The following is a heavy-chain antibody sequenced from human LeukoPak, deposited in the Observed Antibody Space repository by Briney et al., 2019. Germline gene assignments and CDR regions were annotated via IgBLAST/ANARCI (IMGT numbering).Heavy chain of an antibody. J-gene: IGHJ4*02. CDR3: ARGDDYWSGYIDY. V-gene: IGHV3-74*01. CDR1: RFALTSHW. D-gene: IGHD3-3*01. Sequence: GGALRLSSAASRFALTSHWTHRGRPAPGKGLVWVSHVKNDGGSTNYADSVRGRFTISRDNAKNTLYLQMNSLRAEDTAVYYCARGDDYWSGYIDYWGQGTLVTHSS. CDR2: VKNDGGST.